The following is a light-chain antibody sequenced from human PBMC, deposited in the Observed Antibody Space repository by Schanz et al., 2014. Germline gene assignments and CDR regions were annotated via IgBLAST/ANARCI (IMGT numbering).Light chain of an antibody. V-gene: IGLV2-14*03. CDR2: DVS. CDR3: SSYTSRSTL. J-gene: IGLJ3*02. Sequence: QSALTQPPSASGSLGQSVTISCTGTSNDIGRYDFVSWYQQHPGKAPKLMIYDVSNQPSGVSNRFSGSKSGNTASLTISGLQAEDEADYYCSSYTSRSTLFGGGTKLTVL. CDR1: SNDIGRYDF.